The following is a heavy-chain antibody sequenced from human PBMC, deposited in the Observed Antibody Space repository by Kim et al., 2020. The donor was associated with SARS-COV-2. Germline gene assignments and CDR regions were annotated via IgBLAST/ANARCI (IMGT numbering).Heavy chain of an antibody. V-gene: IGHV3-7*01. CDR2: IKQDGSEK. Sequence: GGSLRLSCAASGFTFSNYWMSWVRQAPGKGLEWVANIKQDGSEKYYVDSVKGRFTISRDNAKNSLYLQMNSLRVEDTAVYYCVRIRGYSSSTLCYFDYWGQGTLVTVSS. J-gene: IGHJ4*02. CDR3: VRIRGYSSSTLCYFDY. CDR1: GFTFSNYW. D-gene: IGHD6-6*01.